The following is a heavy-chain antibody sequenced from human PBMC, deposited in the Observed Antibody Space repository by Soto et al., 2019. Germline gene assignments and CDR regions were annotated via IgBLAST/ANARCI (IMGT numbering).Heavy chain of an antibody. D-gene: IGHD3-3*01. V-gene: IGHV3-23*01. Sequence: GGSLRLSCAASGFTFSSYAMSWVRQAPGKGLEWVSAISGSGGSTYYADSVKGRFTISRDNSKNTLYLQMNSLRAEDTAVYYCAKDMGLRFLEWLLFGYFDYWGQGTLVTVSS. CDR2: ISGSGGST. CDR3: AKDMGLRFLEWLLFGYFDY. J-gene: IGHJ4*02. CDR1: GFTFSSYA.